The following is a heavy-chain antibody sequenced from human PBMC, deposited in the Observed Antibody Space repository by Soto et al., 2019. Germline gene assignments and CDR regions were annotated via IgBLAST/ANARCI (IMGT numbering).Heavy chain of an antibody. CDR1: GYTFYTYG. Sequence: GASVKVSCKASGYTFYTYGINWVRQAPGQGLEWLGWVSPYNDNTVYAQRVQGRVTMTTDTSTNTAYMELRSLRSDDTDIYYCAREFRDDLSAPGAVFDYWGQGPLVTVSS. V-gene: IGHV1-18*01. D-gene: IGHD2-21*02. CDR2: VSPYNDNT. CDR3: AREFRDDLSAPGAVFDY. J-gene: IGHJ4*02.